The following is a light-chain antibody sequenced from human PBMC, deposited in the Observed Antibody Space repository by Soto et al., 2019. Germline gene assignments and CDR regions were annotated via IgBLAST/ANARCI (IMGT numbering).Light chain of an antibody. V-gene: IGKV3-20*01. CDR2: GAS. CDR1: QSVSSSY. J-gene: IGKJ4*01. Sequence: EIVLTQSPGTLSLSPGERATLSCRASQSVSSSYLAWYQQKPGQAPRLLIYGASSRATGIPDRFSGSGSGTDFTLTISRLEPAAFAVYYCQQYGSSPLTFGGGTKVAIK. CDR3: QQYGSSPLT.